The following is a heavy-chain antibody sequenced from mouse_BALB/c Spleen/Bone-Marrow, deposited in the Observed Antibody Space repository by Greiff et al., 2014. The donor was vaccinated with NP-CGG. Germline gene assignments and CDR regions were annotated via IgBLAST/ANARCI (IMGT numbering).Heavy chain of an antibody. CDR2: INPSTGYT. D-gene: IGHD2-4*01. Sequence: QVQLQQSGAELAKPGASVKMSCKASGYNFISYWMHWVKQRPGQGLEWIGYINPSTGYTEYNQKFKDKATLTADKSSSKAYMQQSSLTSEDSSVYYCARNYDYDGGYYAMDYWGQGTSVTVSS. CDR1: GYNFISYW. V-gene: IGHV1-7*01. J-gene: IGHJ4*01. CDR3: ARNYDYDGGYYAMDY.